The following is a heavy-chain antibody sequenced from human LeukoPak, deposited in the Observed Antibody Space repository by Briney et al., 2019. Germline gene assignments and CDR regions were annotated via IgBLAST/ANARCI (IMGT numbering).Heavy chain of an antibody. CDR1: GFTFSSFG. CDR3: ARSLRGYSYGLGDYFDY. J-gene: IGHJ4*02. CDR2: IDNSAAST. Sequence: PGGSLRLSCAASGFTFSSFGMTWVRQAPGKGLEWVSTIDNSAASTYYADSVKGRFTISRDNAKNSLYLQMNSLRAEDTAVYYCARSLRGYSYGLGDYFDYWGQGTLVTVSS. V-gene: IGHV3-21*01. D-gene: IGHD5-18*01.